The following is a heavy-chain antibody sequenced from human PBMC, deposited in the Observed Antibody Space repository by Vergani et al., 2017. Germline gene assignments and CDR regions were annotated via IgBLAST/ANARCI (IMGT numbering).Heavy chain of an antibody. CDR1: GSSFTNYW. D-gene: IGHD3-22*01. Sequence: EVQLVQSGAEVKKPGAPLKISCQISGSSFTNYWIGWVRQLLGKGLGWMGIIHPADSGTRYSPAFQGQGTISVAKSISTAYLQRSSLRASDSAMYYCASLYGRDSSGSKYFDYWGQGTLVTVSS. V-gene: IGHV5-51*01. J-gene: IGHJ4*02. CDR3: ASLYGRDSSGSKYFDY. CDR2: IHPADSGT.